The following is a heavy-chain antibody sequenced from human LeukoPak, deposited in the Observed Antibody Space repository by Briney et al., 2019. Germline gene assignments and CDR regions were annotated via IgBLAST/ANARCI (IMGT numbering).Heavy chain of an antibody. CDR2: INHSGST. D-gene: IGHD6-6*01. CDR1: GGSFSGYY. Sequence: SETLSLTCAVYGGSFSGYYWSWIRQPPGKGLEWIGEINHSGSTNYNPSLKSRVTISVDTSKNQFSLKLSSVTAADTAVYYCAREARGKFDYWGQGTLVTVSS. V-gene: IGHV4-34*01. J-gene: IGHJ4*02. CDR3: AREARGKFDY.